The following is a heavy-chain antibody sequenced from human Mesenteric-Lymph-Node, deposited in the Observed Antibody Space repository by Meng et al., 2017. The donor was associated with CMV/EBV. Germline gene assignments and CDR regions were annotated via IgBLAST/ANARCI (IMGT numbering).Heavy chain of an antibody. CDR2: IHQSGST. Sequence: LTVAVSGGSISSDIWWSWVRQTPGKGLEWIGEIHQSGSTNYNPSLKSRVTISMDKSQNQFSLSLSSVTAADTAFYYCATSPNQDPGPWGQGTLVTVSS. CDR3: ATSPNQDPGP. J-gene: IGHJ5*02. CDR1: GGSISSDIW. V-gene: IGHV4-4*02. D-gene: IGHD1-14*01.